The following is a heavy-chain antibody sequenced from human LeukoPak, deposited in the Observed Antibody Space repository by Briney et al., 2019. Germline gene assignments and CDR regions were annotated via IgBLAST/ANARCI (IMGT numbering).Heavy chain of an antibody. V-gene: IGHV4-61*02. CDR3: ARKGSGSAEFDY. Sequence: PSQTLSLTCTVSGGSISSGSYYWSWIRQPAGKGLEWIGRIYTSGSTNYNPSLKSRVTISVDTSKNQFSLKLSSVTAADTAVYYCARKGSGSAEFDYWGQGTLVTVSS. CDR1: GGSISSGSYY. CDR2: IYTSGST. J-gene: IGHJ4*02. D-gene: IGHD3-10*01.